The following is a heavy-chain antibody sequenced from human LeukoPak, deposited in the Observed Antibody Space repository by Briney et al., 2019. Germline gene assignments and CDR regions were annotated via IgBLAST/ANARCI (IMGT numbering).Heavy chain of an antibody. D-gene: IGHD3-9*01. CDR1: GFTFSSYA. CDR3: ANSYDILTGYYPFDY. V-gene: IGHV3-23*01. Sequence: PGGSLRLSCAASGFTFSSYAMNWVRQAPGKGLEWVSSISGGGAMTYYAESVKGRFTLSRDNSKNTLYLQMNSLRAEDTAVYYCANSYDILTGYYPFDYWGQGTLVTVSS. CDR2: ISGGGAMT. J-gene: IGHJ4*02.